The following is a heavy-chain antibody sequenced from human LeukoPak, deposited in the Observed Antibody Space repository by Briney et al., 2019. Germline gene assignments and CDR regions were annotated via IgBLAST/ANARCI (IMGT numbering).Heavy chain of an antibody. CDR2: INSDGSST. D-gene: IGHD6-19*01. CDR3: ARMVSSGWYVKFDY. Sequence: GGSLRLSCAASGFTFSSYWMHWVRQAPGKRLVWVSRINSDGSSTSYADSVKGRFTISRDNAKNTLYLQMNSLRAEDTAVYYCARMVSSGWYVKFDYWGQGTLVTVSS. CDR1: GFTFSSYW. J-gene: IGHJ4*02. V-gene: IGHV3-74*01.